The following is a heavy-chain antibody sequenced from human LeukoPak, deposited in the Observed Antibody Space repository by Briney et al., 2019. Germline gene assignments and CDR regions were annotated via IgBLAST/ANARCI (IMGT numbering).Heavy chain of an antibody. CDR1: GYTFTGYY. Sequence: GASVKVSCKASGYTFTGYYFHWVRQAPGQGLEWMGWINPNTAGTNYAQKFLGGVTLTWDTSISTAYMELSSLRSEDTAVYYCAAACGSYCPMGYYMDVWGKGTTVTVSS. J-gene: IGHJ6*03. D-gene: IGHD1-26*01. CDR2: INPNTAGT. CDR3: AAACGSYCPMGYYMDV. V-gene: IGHV1-2*02.